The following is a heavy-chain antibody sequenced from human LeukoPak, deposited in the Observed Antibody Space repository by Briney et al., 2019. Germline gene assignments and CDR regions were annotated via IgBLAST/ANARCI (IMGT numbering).Heavy chain of an antibody. D-gene: IGHD6-13*01. CDR1: GYTFSSYG. CDR3: AREAVYSSSSEY. V-gene: IGHV1-18*01. CDR2: ISAYNGNT. Sequence: GASVKVPCKASGYTFSSYGISWVRQAPGQGLGGMGWISAYNGNTNYAQKLQGRVTMTTDTSTSTAYMELRSLRSDDTAVYYCAREAVYSSSSEYWGQGTLVTVSS. J-gene: IGHJ4*02.